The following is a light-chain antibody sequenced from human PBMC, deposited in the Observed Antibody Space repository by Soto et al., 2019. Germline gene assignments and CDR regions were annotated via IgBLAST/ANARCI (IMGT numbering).Light chain of an antibody. CDR2: DVS. V-gene: IGLV2-14*01. CDR3: SSYTSSSTL. Sequence: QSALTQPDSVSGSPGQSITISCTGTSSDVGGYNYVSWYQQHPGKAPKLMIYDVSNRPSGVSNRFSGSKSGNTASLTISGLQAEDVADYYCSSYTSSSTLFGGGTKVTVL. CDR1: SSDVGGYNY. J-gene: IGLJ3*02.